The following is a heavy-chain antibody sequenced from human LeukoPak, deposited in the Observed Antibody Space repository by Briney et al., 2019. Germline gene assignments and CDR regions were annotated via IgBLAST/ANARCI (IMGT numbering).Heavy chain of an antibody. CDR1: GFTFSNYA. J-gene: IGHJ4*02. D-gene: IGHD6-13*01. V-gene: IGHV3-23*01. Sequence: GGSLRLSCAASGFTFSNYAMSWVRQAPGKGLEWASTISGSGGNTYYADSVKGRFTISRDSSKNTLYLQMNSLRAEDTAVYYCAKNRQQLDYRGQGTLVTVSS. CDR3: AKNRQQLDY. CDR2: ISGSGGNT.